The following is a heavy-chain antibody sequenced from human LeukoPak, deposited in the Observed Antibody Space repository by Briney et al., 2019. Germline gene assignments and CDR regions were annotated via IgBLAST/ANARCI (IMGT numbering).Heavy chain of an antibody. V-gene: IGHV1-46*01. J-gene: IGHJ3*02. Sequence: GASVKVSCKASGYTFTSYYMHWVRLAPGQGLEWMGIINPSGGSTSYAQKFQGRVTMTRDTSTSTVYMELSSLRSEDTAVYYCAREGITMIVVVPSRHDAFDIWGQGTMVTVSS. D-gene: IGHD3-22*01. CDR1: GYTFTSYY. CDR3: AREGITMIVVVPSRHDAFDI. CDR2: INPSGGST.